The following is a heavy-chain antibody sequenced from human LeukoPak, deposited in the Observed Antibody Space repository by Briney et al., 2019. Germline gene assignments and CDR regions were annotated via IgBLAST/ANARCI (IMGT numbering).Heavy chain of an antibody. CDR3: ARPPYYYDSSGLSDY. V-gene: IGHV3-74*01. J-gene: IGHJ4*02. CDR2: INSDGSST. CDR1: GSTFSSYW. D-gene: IGHD3-22*01. Sequence: PGGSLRLSCAASGSTFSSYWMHWVRQAPGKGLVWVSRINSDGSSTSYADSVKGRFTISRDNAKNTLYLQMNSLRAEDTAVYYCARPPYYYDSSGLSDYWGQRTLVTVSS.